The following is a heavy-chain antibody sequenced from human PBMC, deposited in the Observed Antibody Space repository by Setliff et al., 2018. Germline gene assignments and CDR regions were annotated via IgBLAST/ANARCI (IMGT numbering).Heavy chain of an antibody. CDR3: VREGVDSRSSTDYRYYMDV. J-gene: IGHJ6*03. D-gene: IGHD3-22*01. CDR1: GGTFSSYG. CDR2: TIPIFGTT. V-gene: IGHV1-69*05. Sequence: WASVKVSCKATGGTFSSYGISWVRQAPGQGLEWMGGTIPIFGTTDYAQKFRCRVTIITDESTSTAFMQLSSLRSEDTAVYYCVREGVDSRSSTDYRYYMDVWGKGTTVTVSS.